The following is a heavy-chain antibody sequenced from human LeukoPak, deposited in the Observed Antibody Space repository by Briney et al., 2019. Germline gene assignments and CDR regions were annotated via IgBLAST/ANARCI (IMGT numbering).Heavy chain of an antibody. D-gene: IGHD3-10*01. Sequence: SETLSLTCAVSGYSISSGYYWGWIRQPPGKGLEWIGSFYHRGSTYYNPSLKSRVTISVDTSKNQFSLKLSSVTAADTAVYYCARGVTGSGLVRGVIMVDYWGQGTLVTVSS. CDR2: FYHRGST. V-gene: IGHV4-38-2*01. J-gene: IGHJ4*02. CDR1: GYSISSGYY. CDR3: ARGVTGSGLVRGVIMVDY.